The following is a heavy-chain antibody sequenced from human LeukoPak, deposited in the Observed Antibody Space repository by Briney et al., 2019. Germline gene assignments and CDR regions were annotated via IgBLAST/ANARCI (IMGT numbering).Heavy chain of an antibody. CDR3: ARESGTVTPPDAFDI. Sequence: GGSLRLSCGASGFTFSSYWMHWVRPAPGKGLVWVSRITNDGSSTSYAASVQGRFTISRDNAKISLYMQTNSLRAEDTAAYYWARESGTVTPPDAFDIWGQGTMVTVSS. CDR2: ITNDGSST. D-gene: IGHD4-17*01. CDR1: GFTFSSYW. J-gene: IGHJ3*02. V-gene: IGHV3-74*01.